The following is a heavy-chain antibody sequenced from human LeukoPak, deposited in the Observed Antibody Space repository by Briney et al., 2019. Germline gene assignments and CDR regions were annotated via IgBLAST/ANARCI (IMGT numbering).Heavy chain of an antibody. CDR3: ARASYCGADCYHNFDY. CDR1: GYTFSDHY. J-gene: IGHJ4*02. V-gene: IGHV1-2*02. D-gene: IGHD2-21*02. Sequence: ASVKVSCRASGYTFSDHYMHWMRQAPGQGLEWMGWIKPNSGVAIYAQRFQGRVTLTTDTSISTAHMELRSLISDDTAVYFCARASYCGADCYHNFDYWGQGTLVTVSS. CDR2: IKPNSGVA.